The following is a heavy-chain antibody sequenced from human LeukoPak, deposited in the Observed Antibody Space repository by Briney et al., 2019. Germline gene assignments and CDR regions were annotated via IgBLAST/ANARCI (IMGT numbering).Heavy chain of an antibody. V-gene: IGHV1-8*01. CDR3: ARGYYYDSSGYDTVSY. CDR2: MNPNSGNI. J-gene: IGHJ4*02. D-gene: IGHD3-22*01. CDR1: GYTFTSYD. Sequence: ASVKVSCKASGYTFTSYDINWVRQATGQGLEWMGWMNPNSGNIGYAQKFQGRVTMTRNTSISTAYMELSSLRSEDTAVYYCARGYYYDSSGYDTVSYWGQGTLVTVSS.